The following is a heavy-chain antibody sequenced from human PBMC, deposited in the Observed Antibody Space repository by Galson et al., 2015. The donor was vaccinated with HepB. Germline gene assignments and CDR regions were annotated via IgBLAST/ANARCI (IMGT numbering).Heavy chain of an antibody. V-gene: IGHV4-59*01. D-gene: IGHD2-2*02. CDR1: GGSISSYY. CDR3: ASGGPYTLYGMDV. J-gene: IGHJ6*02. Sequence: SETLSLTCTVSGGSISSYYWSWIWQPPGKGLEWIGYIYYSGSTNYNPSLKSRVTISVDTSKNQFSLKLSSVTAADTAVYYCASGGPYTLYGMDVWGQGTTVTVSS. CDR2: IYYSGST.